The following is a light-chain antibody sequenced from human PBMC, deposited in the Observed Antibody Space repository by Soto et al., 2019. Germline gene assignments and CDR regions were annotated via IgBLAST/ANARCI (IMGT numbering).Light chain of an antibody. J-gene: IGKJ2*01. Sequence: EIVLTQSPGTLSLSPGEGATLSCRASQSVGSSYLAWYQQKPGQAPRLIIYGASNRATGTPDRFSGGGSGTDFTLTISRLEPEDFAVYYCQQYGSSSYTFGQGTKLEIK. CDR2: GAS. V-gene: IGKV3-20*01. CDR3: QQYGSSSYT. CDR1: QSVGSSY.